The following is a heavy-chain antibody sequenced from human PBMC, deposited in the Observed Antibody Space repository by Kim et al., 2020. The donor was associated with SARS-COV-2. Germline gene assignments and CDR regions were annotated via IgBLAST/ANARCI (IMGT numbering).Heavy chain of an antibody. V-gene: IGHV3-23*01. Sequence: GGSLRLSCAASGFTFSSYAMSWVRQAPGKGLEWVSTISGSGGSTYYADSVKGRFTISRDNSKNTLYLQMNSLRAEDTAVYYCAKEEGITMLVLIIAGQHERGYWGQGTLVTVSS. CDR2: ISGSGGST. D-gene: IGHD3-22*01. CDR3: AKEEGITMLVLIIAGQHERGY. CDR1: GFTFSSYA. J-gene: IGHJ4*02.